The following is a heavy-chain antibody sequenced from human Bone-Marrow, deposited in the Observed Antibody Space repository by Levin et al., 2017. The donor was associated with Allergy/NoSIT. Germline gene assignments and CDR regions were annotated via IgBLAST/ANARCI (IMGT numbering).Heavy chain of an antibody. CDR3: AKGLDSSGWKFDY. D-gene: IGHD6-19*01. V-gene: IGHV3-23*01. CDR1: GFTFSSYA. J-gene: IGHJ4*02. CDR2: ISASGGST. Sequence: LKISCAASGFTFSSYAMSWVRQAPGKGLEWVSLISASGGSTYYADSVKGRFTISRDNSKNTLYLQTNSLRAEDTAVYYCAKGLDSSGWKFDYWGQGTLVTVSS.